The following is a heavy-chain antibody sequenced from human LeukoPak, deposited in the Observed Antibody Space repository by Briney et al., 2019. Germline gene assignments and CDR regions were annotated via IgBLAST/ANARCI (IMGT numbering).Heavy chain of an antibody. Sequence: TSLKVSRKASCGTLRRYVISWVRQAPGQGLEWMGRIMPIFGTANYAQKIQGRITITADESTSTAYMELSSLRSEDTAVYYCAGDILTGSRPCYRDVWGKGTAVSVSS. CDR3: AGDILTGSRPCYRDV. CDR2: IMPIFGTA. J-gene: IGHJ6*03. D-gene: IGHD3-9*01. CDR1: CGTLRRYV. V-gene: IGHV1-69*15.